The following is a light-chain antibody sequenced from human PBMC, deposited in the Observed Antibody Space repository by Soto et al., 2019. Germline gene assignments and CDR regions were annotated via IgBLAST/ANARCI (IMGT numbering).Light chain of an antibody. CDR1: QGISTD. J-gene: IGKJ4*01. V-gene: IGKV1-13*02. Sequence: IQVTQFPPFLSASVGDRVTITCRASQGISTDLAWYQQKPGKAPKFLIYDVSTLESGVPSRFSGSGSGTEFTLTISSLQPEDFATYYCQQYDSYPLTFGGGTKVDI. CDR3: QQYDSYPLT. CDR2: DVS.